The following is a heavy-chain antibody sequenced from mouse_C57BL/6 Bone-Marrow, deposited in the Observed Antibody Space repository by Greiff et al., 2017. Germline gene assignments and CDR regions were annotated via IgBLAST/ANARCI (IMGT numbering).Heavy chain of an antibody. V-gene: IGHV5-4*01. J-gene: IGHJ3*01. CDR2: ISDGGSYT. Sequence: EVMLVESGGGLVKPGGSLKLSCAASGFTFSSYAMSWVRQTPEKRLEWVATISDGGSYTYYPDNVKGRFTISRDNAKNNLYLHMSHLKSEDTAMYYCARENDYAWFAYWGQGTLVTVSA. D-gene: IGHD2-4*01. CDR3: ARENDYAWFAY. CDR1: GFTFSSYA.